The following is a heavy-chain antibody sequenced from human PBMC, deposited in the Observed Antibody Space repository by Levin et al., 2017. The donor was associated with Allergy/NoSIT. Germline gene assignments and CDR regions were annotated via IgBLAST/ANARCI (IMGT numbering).Heavy chain of an antibody. D-gene: IGHD3-10*01. J-gene: IGHJ3*02. CDR3: ARGRITTHSDAFDI. V-gene: IGHV3-7*01. Sequence: GESLKISCAASGFTFSSYWMSWVRQAPGKGLEWVANIKQDGSEKYYVDSVKGRFTISRDNAKNSLYLQMNSLRAEDTAVYYCARGRITTHSDAFDIWGQGTMVTVSS. CDR1: GFTFSSYW. CDR2: IKQDGSEK.